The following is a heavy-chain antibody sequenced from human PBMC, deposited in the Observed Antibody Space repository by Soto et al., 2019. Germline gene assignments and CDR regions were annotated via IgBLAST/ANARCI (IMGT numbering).Heavy chain of an antibody. CDR2: ISSHGSNK. CDR1: GFSFDTYG. CDR3: AKDPGWRYSFGWAVDY. V-gene: IGHV3-30*18. Sequence: QVQLVESGGGVVQPGKSLRLSCAASGFSFDTYGMHWVRQAPGKGLEWVAVISSHGSNKYYADSVKGRFTISRDDSKNTVFLQMNSLRTEDTALYYCAKDPGWRYSFGWAVDYWGQGTLVTVSS. D-gene: IGHD5-18*01. J-gene: IGHJ4*02.